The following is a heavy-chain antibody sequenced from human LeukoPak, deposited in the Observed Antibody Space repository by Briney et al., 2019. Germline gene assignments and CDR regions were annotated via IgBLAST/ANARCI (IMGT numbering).Heavy chain of an antibody. Sequence: ASVKVSCKASGNTFTNNGISWVRQAPGQGLEWMGWISAYNGHTNYAQKFQGRVTITADKSTSTAYMELSSLRSEDTAVYYCARERSDYADYDAFDIWGQGTMVTVSS. V-gene: IGHV1-18*01. J-gene: IGHJ3*02. CDR1: GNTFTNNG. CDR3: ARERSDYADYDAFDI. CDR2: ISAYNGHT. D-gene: IGHD4-17*01.